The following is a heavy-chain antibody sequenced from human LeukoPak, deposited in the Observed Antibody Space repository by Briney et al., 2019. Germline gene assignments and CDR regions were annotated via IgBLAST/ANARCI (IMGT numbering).Heavy chain of an antibody. V-gene: IGHV3-7*02. J-gene: IGHJ4*02. D-gene: IGHD5-12*01. CDR1: GFSFSNYW. CDR2: IKQDGSEK. Sequence: GGSLRLSCAASGFSFSNYWMSWVRQAPGKGLEWVANIKQDGSEKYYVDSVKGRFTISRDNAKNSLFLQMNSLRAEDTAVYYCAKKSVSGSDPAALDYWGQGTQVTVCS. CDR3: AKKSVSGSDPAALDY.